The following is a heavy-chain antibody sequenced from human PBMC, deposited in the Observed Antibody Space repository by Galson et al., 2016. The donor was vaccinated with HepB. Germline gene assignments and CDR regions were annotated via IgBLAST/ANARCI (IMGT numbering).Heavy chain of an antibody. D-gene: IGHD2-2*03. V-gene: IGHV3-23*01. CDR3: AKMDEGTSKRNIDY. J-gene: IGHJ4*02. CDR1: GFTFSSYG. CDR2: VSGSGGST. Sequence: SLRLSCAASGFTFSSYGMSWVRQAPGKGLEWVSAVSGSGGSTYYADSVKGRFTISSDNSKNTLYLQMTSLRAEDTAVYSCAKMDEGTSKRNIDYWGQGTLVTVST.